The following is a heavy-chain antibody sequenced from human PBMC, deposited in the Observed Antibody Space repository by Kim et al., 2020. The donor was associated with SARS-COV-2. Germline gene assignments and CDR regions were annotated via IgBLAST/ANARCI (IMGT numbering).Heavy chain of an antibody. Sequence: YADSVKCRFTITRDKSNNTLYLQMNSLRAEDTGVYYCAKDITFFCIDVWGQGTTVTVSS. J-gene: IGHJ6*02. V-gene: IGHV3-23*01. D-gene: IGHD3-3*01. CDR3: AKDITFFCIDV.